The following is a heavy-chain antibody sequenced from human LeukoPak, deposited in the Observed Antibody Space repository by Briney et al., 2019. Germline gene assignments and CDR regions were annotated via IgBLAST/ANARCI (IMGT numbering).Heavy chain of an antibody. Sequence: ASVKVSCKASGYTFTSYYKHWVRQAPGQGLEWMGIINPSGGSTSYAQKFQGRVTMTRDTSTSTVYMELSSLRSEDTAVYYCASQDSSGYNLGYWGQGTLVTVSS. CDR2: INPSGGST. J-gene: IGHJ4*02. D-gene: IGHD3-22*01. CDR1: GYTFTSYY. V-gene: IGHV1-46*03. CDR3: ASQDSSGYNLGY.